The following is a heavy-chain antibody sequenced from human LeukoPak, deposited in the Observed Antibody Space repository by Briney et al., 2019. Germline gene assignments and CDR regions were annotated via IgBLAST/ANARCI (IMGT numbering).Heavy chain of an antibody. CDR3: TRVDAFDI. V-gene: IGHV3-73*01. J-gene: IGHJ3*02. CDR1: GFTFSVSA. CDR2: IRSKANSYAT. Sequence: GGSLKLSCAASGFTFSVSAMHWVRQASGKWLEWVGRIRSKANSYATAYAASVKGRFTISRDDSKNTAYLQMNSLKTKDTDVYYCTRVDAFDIWGQGTMVTVSS.